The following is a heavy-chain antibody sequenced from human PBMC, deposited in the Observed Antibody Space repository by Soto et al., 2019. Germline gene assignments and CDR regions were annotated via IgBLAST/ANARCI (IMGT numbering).Heavy chain of an antibody. CDR3: ARSSSGYYIPFDY. Sequence: ASVKVSCKASGGTFSSYAISWVRQAPGQGLEWMGGIIPIFGTANYAQKFQGRVTITADESTSTAYMELSSLRSEDTAVYYCARSSSGYYIPFDYWGQGTLVTVS. J-gene: IGHJ4*02. CDR1: GGTFSSYA. CDR2: IIPIFGTA. D-gene: IGHD3-22*01. V-gene: IGHV1-69*13.